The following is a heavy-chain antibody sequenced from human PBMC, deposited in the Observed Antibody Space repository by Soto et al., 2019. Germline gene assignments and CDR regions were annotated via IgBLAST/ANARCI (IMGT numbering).Heavy chain of an antibody. J-gene: IGHJ6*02. CDR1: GFTFSTYS. Sequence: EVQLLETGGGLVQPGGSLRLSCAASGFTFSTYSMNWVRQAPGKGLEWVSYISSRSYTIYYVDSVKGRFTISRDNAKNSLYLQMNSLRDEDTAVYYCARGGSSSDNGMDVWGPGTTVTVSS. CDR3: ARGGSSSDNGMDV. V-gene: IGHV3-48*02. CDR2: ISSRSYTI. D-gene: IGHD6-6*01.